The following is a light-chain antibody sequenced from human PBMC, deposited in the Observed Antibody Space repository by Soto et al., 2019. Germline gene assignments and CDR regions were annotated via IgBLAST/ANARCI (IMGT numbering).Light chain of an antibody. J-gene: IGLJ2*01. Sequence: QSVLTQPPSVTGAPGQRVTISCTGNNSNIGAGSGVNWYQQFPDKAPKLLIYANTHRPSGVPDRFSGSTSATSASLAITGLQTQDEADYYCQSFDSSLTGLIFGGGTKVTDL. V-gene: IGLV1-40*01. CDR3: QSFDSSLTGLI. CDR1: NSNIGAGSG. CDR2: ANT.